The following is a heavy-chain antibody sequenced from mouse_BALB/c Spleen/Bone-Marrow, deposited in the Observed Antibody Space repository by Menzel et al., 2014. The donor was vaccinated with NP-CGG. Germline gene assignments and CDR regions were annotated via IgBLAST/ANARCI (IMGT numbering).Heavy chain of an antibody. Sequence: QVQLQQSGAELVKPGASVKLSCKTSGYTFTNYYIYWVKQRPGQGLEWIGEINPGNGGTNFNERFKSKATLTVDKSSTTAYILLTSLTSEDSAVYYCARGSPYWGQATLVTVSA. CDR2: INPGNGGT. CDR1: GYTFTNYY. D-gene: IGHD6-2*01. J-gene: IGHJ3*01. CDR3: ARGSPY. V-gene: IGHV1S81*02.